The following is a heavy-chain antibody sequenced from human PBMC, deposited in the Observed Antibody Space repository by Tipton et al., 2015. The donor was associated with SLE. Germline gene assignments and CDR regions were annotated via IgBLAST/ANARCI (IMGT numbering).Heavy chain of an antibody. V-gene: IGHV4-59*01. D-gene: IGHD3-22*01. Sequence: TLSLTCTVSGDSISSYYWSWIRQPPGQGLEWIGYIYYSGSTNYNPSLKSRVTISVDTSKNQFSLKLSSVTAADTAVYYCASAAYYDSSGYPRGAFDIWGQGTMVTVSS. CDR2: IYYSGST. CDR3: ASAAYYDSSGYPRGAFDI. CDR1: GDSISSYY. J-gene: IGHJ3*02.